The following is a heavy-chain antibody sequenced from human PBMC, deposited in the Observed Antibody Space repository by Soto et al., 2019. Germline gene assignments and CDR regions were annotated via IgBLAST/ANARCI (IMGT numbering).Heavy chain of an antibody. D-gene: IGHD5-18*01. Sequence: GGSLRLSCAASGFTLSDSAMHWVRRASGKGLEWVGRIRSKVNTYATAYAASVKGRFTISRDDSVNTTYLQMNSLKAEDTAVYYCTRRRDWTAMDPLDYWGQGTLVTVSS. CDR3: TRRRDWTAMDPLDY. J-gene: IGHJ4*02. V-gene: IGHV3-73*01. CDR2: IRSKVNTYAT. CDR1: GFTLSDSA.